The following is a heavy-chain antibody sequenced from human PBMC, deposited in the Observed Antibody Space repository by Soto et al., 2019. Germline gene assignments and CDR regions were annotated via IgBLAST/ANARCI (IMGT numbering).Heavy chain of an antibody. CDR3: VRSSYDDNLHSGTDAFDF. V-gene: IGHV2-5*02. D-gene: IGHD3-22*01. CDR1: GFSLTTSGVG. J-gene: IGHJ3*01. Sequence: QITLKESGPALVKPTQTLTLTCTFSGFSLTTSGVGVGWVRQPRGKALEWLAYIYWDDDKRYSPSLRNRLTIPHDPSRNQVVLTMTNMEPVDPGTYYCVRSSYDDNLHSGTDAFDFWGQGTMVTSSS. CDR2: IYWDDDK.